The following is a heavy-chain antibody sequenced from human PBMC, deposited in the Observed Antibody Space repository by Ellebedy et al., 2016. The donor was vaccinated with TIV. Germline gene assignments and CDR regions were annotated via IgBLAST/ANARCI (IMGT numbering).Heavy chain of an antibody. V-gene: IGHV1-18*01. CDR1: GYTFITYG. Sequence: ASVKVSXKSSGYTFITYGFSWVRQAPGQGLEWMGWIDPKNGNKKYAQKLEGRVTMTTDTSTRTAYMELRSLRSDDTAVYYCARDGYSGWEDYWGQGTLVTVSS. D-gene: IGHD5-12*01. J-gene: IGHJ4*02. CDR2: IDPKNGNK. CDR3: ARDGYSGWEDY.